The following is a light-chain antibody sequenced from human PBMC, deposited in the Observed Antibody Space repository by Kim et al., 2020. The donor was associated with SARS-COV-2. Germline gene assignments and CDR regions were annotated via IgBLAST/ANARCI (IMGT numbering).Light chain of an antibody. CDR1: QSVLYSSNNKNY. V-gene: IGKV4-1*01. CDR2: WAS. Sequence: ERATINCKSSQSVLYSSNNKNYLAWYQQKPGQPPKLLIYWASTRESGVPDRFSGSGSGTDFTLTISSLQAEDVAVYYCQQYYSTPLTFGGGTKVDI. CDR3: QQYYSTPLT. J-gene: IGKJ4*01.